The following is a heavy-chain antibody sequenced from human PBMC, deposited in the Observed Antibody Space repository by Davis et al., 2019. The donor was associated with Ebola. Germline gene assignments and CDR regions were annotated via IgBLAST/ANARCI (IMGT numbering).Heavy chain of an antibody. V-gene: IGHV3-30*18. CDR3: AKSGLSFGVVKYHYGMDV. CDR2: ISYDGSDK. D-gene: IGHD3-3*01. Sequence: GESLKISCAASGFTFSHYGMHWVRQPPGKGLEWVSVISYDGSDKYYADSVKGRFTISRDDSKNTVFLQMNSLRAEDTAVYYCAKSGLSFGVVKYHYGMDVWGKGTTVTVSS. CDR1: GFTFSHYG. J-gene: IGHJ6*04.